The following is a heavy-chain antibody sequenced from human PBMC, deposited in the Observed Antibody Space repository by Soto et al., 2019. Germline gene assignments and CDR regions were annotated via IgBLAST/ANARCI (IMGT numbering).Heavy chain of an antibody. V-gene: IGHV1-2*02. J-gene: IGHJ4*02. Sequence: XSVKVSCKASGYTFTCHYMHWVRQAPGQGLEWLGWINPHSGDTTYAQRFQGRVTMTRDTSISTAYMELSRLRFDDTAVYYCAPVVRGVTLDYWGQGTLVTVSS. CDR3: APVVRGVTLDY. D-gene: IGHD3-10*01. CDR2: INPHSGDT. CDR1: GYTFTCHY.